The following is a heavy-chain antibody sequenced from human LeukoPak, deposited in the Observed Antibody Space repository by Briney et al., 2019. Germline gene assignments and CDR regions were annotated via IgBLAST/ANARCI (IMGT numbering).Heavy chain of an antibody. J-gene: IGHJ4*02. CDR2: ISWNSGSI. CDR3: AKDVSIAAAIYYFDY. D-gene: IGHD6-13*01. Sequence: PGGSLRLSCAASGFTFDDYAMPWVRQAPGEGLEWVSGISWNSGSIGYADSVKGRFTISRDNAKNSLYLQMNSLRAEDTALYYCAKDVSIAAAIYYFDYWGQGTLVTVSS. CDR1: GFTFDDYA. V-gene: IGHV3-9*01.